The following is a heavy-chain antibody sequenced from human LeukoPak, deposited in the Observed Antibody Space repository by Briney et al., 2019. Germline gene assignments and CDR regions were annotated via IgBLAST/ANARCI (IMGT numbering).Heavy chain of an antibody. CDR3: ARPRGSMVRNKY. J-gene: IGHJ4*02. CDR1: GFTFSDYS. V-gene: IGHV3-48*02. Sequence: PGGSLRLSCAASGFTFSDYSMNWVRQAPGKGLEWVSYISSSSSILYYADSVKGRFTISRDSAKNSLYLEMNSLRDEDTAVYYCARPRGSMVRNKYWGQGTLVTVSS. D-gene: IGHD3-10*01. CDR2: ISSSSSIL.